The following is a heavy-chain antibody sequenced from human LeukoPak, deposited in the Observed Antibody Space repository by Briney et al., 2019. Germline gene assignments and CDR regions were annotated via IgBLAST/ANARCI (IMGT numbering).Heavy chain of an antibody. CDR1: GGTFSSYA. V-gene: IGHV1-69*04. Sequence: SVEVSCKASGGTFSSYAISWVRQAPGQGLEWMGRIIPILGIANYAQKFQGRVTITADKSTSTAYMELSSLRSEDTAVYYCARDLYCSGGSCYNDYWGQGTLVTVSS. CDR3: ARDLYCSGGSCYNDY. J-gene: IGHJ4*02. CDR2: IIPILGIA. D-gene: IGHD2-15*01.